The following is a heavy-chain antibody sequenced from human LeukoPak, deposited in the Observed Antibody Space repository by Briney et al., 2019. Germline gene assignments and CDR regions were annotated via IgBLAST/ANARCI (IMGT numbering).Heavy chain of an antibody. J-gene: IGHJ1*01. CDR2: INHSGST. V-gene: IGHV4-34*01. D-gene: IGHD4-17*01. CDR3: ARAGGMTTVTRGLGFQH. Sequence: PSETLSLTCAVYGGSFSGYYWSWIRQPPGKGLEWIGEINHSGSTNYNPSLKSRVTISVDTSKNQFSLKLSSVTAADTAVYYCARAGGMTTVTRGLGFQHWGQGTLVTVSS. CDR1: GGSFSGYY.